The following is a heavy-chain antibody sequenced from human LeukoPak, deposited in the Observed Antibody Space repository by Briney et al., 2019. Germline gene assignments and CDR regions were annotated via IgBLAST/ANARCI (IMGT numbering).Heavy chain of an antibody. J-gene: IGHJ5*02. CDR2: ISGSSTTT. CDR3: AKESSWGTVVTPGGPSA. D-gene: IGHD4-23*01. V-gene: IGHV3-23*01. CDR1: GFTFSTYA. Sequence: GGSLRLSCAASGFTFSTYAMSWVRQAPGEGLEWVSAISGSSTTTYYADSVKGRFTISRDNSKNTLYLQMNSLRAEDTALYYCAKESSWGTVVTPGGPSAWGQGTLVTVSS.